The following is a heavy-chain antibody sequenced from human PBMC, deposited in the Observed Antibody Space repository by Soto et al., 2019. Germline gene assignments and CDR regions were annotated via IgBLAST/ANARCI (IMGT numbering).Heavy chain of an antibody. Sequence: EVQLLESGGGLVQPGGSLRLSCAASGFTFSTYAMLWVRQAPGKGLEWVSVITGSGGSTYYSDSVKGRFTIAGYNSKNTLFMKRKRLKAEDTDVYYCAKDRYGDYGEIDYWGQGTMVTVSS. V-gene: IGHV3-23*01. CDR2: ITGSGGST. CDR1: GFTFSTYA. D-gene: IGHD4-17*01. J-gene: IGHJ4*02. CDR3: AKDRYGDYGEIDY.